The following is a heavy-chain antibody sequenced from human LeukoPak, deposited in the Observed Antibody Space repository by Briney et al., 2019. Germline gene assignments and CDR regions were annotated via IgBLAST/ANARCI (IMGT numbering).Heavy chain of an antibody. CDR1: GGSISSYY. V-gene: IGHV4-59*01. J-gene: IGHJ4*02. CDR3: ARCHGGRDFDY. CDR2: IYYSGST. Sequence: NPSETLSLTCTVSGGSISSYYWSWIRQPPGKGLEWIGYIYYSGSTNYNPSLKSRVTISVDTSKNQFSLKLSSVTAADTAVYYCARCHGGRDFDYWGQGTLVTVSS.